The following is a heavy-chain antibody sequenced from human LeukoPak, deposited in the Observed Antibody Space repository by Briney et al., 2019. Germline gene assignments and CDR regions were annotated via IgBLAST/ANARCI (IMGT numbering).Heavy chain of an antibody. D-gene: IGHD6-13*01. CDR3: ARVSLVAAGGIDY. V-gene: IGHV3-53*01. CDR1: GFTVSSNY. J-gene: IGHJ4*02. CDR2: IYSGGST. Sequence: GGSQRLSCAASGFTVSSNYMSWVRQAPGKGLEWVSVIYSGGSTYYADSVKGRFTISRDNSKNTLYLQMNSLRAEDTAVYYCARVSLVAAGGIDYWGQGTLVTVSS.